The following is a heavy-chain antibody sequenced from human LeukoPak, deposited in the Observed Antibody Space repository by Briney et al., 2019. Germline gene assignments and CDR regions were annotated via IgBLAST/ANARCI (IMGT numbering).Heavy chain of an antibody. V-gene: IGHV3-15*07. CDR1: GVTLSNAW. CDR3: TIGRIWFGEWY. J-gene: IGHJ4*02. D-gene: IGHD3-10*01. CDR2: IKSKTDGGTT. Sequence: VGSLRHSCAASGVTLSNAWMNWIRQAPGKGLEWVGRIKSKTDGGTTDYAAPVKGRFTISRDDSKNMLFLQMNSLKNDDTARYYCTIGRIWFGEWYWGQGTLVTVSP.